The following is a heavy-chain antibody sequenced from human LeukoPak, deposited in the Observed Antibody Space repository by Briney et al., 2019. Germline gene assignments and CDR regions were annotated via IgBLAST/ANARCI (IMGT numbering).Heavy chain of an antibody. V-gene: IGHV1-2*02. J-gene: IGHJ4*02. CDR2: INPNSGGT. CDR3: ARVGIAAAIPPDH. Sequence: ASAKVSCKASGYTFTGYYMHWVRQAPGQGLEWMGWINPNSGGTNYAQKFQGRVTMTRDTSISTAYMELSRLRSDDTAVYYCARVGIAAAIPPDHWGQGTLVTVSS. CDR1: GYTFTGYY. D-gene: IGHD6-13*01.